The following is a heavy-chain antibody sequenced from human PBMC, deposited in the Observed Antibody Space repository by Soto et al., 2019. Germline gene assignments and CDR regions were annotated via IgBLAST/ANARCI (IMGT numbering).Heavy chain of an antibody. D-gene: IGHD3-22*01. CDR3: ARQIYDSDTGPNFQYYFDS. CDR1: GDKFASYW. CDR2: IDPSDSQT. Sequence: GEALTISCKGSGDKFASYWITWVRQKPGKGLEWMGRIDPSDSQTYYSPSFRGHVTISVTKSITTVFLQWSSLRASDTAMYYCARQIYDSDTGPNFQYYFDSWGQGTPVTVSS. J-gene: IGHJ4*02. V-gene: IGHV5-10-1*01.